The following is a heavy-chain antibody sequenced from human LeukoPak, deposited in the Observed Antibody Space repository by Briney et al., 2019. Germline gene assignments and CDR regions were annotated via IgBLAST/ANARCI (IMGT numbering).Heavy chain of an antibody. D-gene: IGHD6-13*01. Sequence: PSGTLSLTCTVSGDSISSSSYHWGWIRQPPGKGLEWIGYIYYSGSTNYNPSLKSRVTISVDTSKNQFSLKLSSVTAADTAVYYCAGLLSSPGIAAAGSPDYWGQGTLVTVSS. CDR1: GDSISSSSYH. J-gene: IGHJ4*02. CDR3: AGLLSSPGIAAAGSPDY. V-gene: IGHV4-61*05. CDR2: IYYSGST.